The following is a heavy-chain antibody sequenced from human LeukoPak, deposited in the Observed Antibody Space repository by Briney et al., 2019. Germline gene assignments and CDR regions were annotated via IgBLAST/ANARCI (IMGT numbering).Heavy chain of an antibody. V-gene: IGHV3-30*04. CDR2: ISYDGSNK. CDR1: GYTFSSYA. Sequence: GGSLRLSCAASGYTFSSYAMHWVRQAPGKGLEWVAVISYDGSNKYYADSVKGRFTISRDNSKNTLYLQMNSLRAEDTAVYYCARDPSITMVRGVIGRFDYWGQGTLVTVSS. CDR3: ARDPSITMVRGVIGRFDY. J-gene: IGHJ4*02. D-gene: IGHD3-10*01.